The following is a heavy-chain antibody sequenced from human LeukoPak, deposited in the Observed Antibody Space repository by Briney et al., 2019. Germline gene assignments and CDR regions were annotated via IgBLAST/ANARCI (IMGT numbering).Heavy chain of an antibody. CDR1: GYSINSGYS. CDR2: IYHSGYA. J-gene: IGHJ5*02. V-gene: IGHV4-38-2*01. Sequence: PSETLSLTCAVSGYSINSGYSWTWLRQRPGKGLEWIGNIYHSGYAYYKPSLKSRLTISLDASKNQFSLRLSSVTAADTAVYYCARNSSLTTLKGGWFDPWGQGTLVTVSS. CDR3: ARNSSLTTLKGGWFDP. D-gene: IGHD4-11*01.